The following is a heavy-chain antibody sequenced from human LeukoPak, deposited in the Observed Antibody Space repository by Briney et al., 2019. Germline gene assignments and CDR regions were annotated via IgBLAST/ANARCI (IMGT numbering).Heavy chain of an antibody. D-gene: IGHD6-13*01. Sequence: SETLSLTCTVSGVSISSSNSYWGWIRQPPGKGLEWIGSIYYSGNTYYNASLKSRVTISIDTSKNQFSLKLSSVTAADTAVYYCASAPPYSSSWYTPDWGQGTLVTVSS. V-gene: IGHV4-39*01. CDR2: IYYSGNT. CDR1: GVSISSSNSY. CDR3: ASAPPYSSSWYTPD. J-gene: IGHJ4*02.